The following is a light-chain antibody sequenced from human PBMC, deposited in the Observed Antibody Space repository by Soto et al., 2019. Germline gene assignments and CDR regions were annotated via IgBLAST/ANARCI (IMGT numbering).Light chain of an antibody. CDR3: QNGYSTPVYS. CDR2: GAS. Sequence: EIVMTQSPGTLSLSPGERATLSCRASQSVSSSYLAWYQQKPGQAPRLLIYGASSRATGIPDRFSGSGSGTDFTLTISSLQPEDFATYFCQNGYSTPVYSFGQGTKVDIK. V-gene: IGKV3-20*01. J-gene: IGKJ2*01. CDR1: QSVSSSY.